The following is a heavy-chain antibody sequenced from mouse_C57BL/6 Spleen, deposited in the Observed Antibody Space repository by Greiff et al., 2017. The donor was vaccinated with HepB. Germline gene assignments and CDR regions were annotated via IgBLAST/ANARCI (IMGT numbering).Heavy chain of an antibody. J-gene: IGHJ4*01. CDR2: ISDGGSYT. D-gene: IGHD2-5*01. V-gene: IGHV5-4*01. CDR1: GFTFSSYA. CDR3: ARDRDSKGGYAMDY. Sequence: DVMLVESGGGLVKPGGSLKLSCAASGFTFSSYAMSWVRQTPEKRLEWVATISDGGSYTYYPDNVKGRFTISRDNAKNNLYLQMSHLKSEDTAMYYCARDRDSKGGYAMDYWGQGTSVTVSS.